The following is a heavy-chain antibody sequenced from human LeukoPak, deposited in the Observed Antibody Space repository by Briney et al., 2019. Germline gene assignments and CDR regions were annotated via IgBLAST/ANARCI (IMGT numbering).Heavy chain of an antibody. V-gene: IGHV4-34*01. CDR3: ARVPRGRAPSHFDY. J-gene: IGHJ4*02. CDR2: INHSGST. CDR1: GGSFSGYY. Sequence: SETLSLTCAVYGGSFSGYYCSWIRQPPGKGLEWIGEINHSGSTNYNPSLKSRVTISVDTSKNQFSLKLRSVTAADTAVYYCARVPRGRAPSHFDYWGQGTLVTVSS. D-gene: IGHD4/OR15-4a*01.